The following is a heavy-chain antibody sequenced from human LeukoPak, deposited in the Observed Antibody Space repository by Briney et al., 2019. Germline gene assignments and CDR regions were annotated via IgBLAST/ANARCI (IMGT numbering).Heavy chain of an antibody. CDR2: ISYDGNNK. CDR3: ARDLSGGGCDI. D-gene: IGHD2-21*01. Sequence: PGGSLRLSCAASGFTFSSYAMHWVRQAPGKGLEWVTVISYDGNNKYFADSVKGRFTVSRDNSKNTLYLQMNSLRAEDTAVYYCARDLSGGGCDIWGQGTMDTVSS. CDR1: GFTFSSYA. J-gene: IGHJ3*02. V-gene: IGHV3-30-3*01.